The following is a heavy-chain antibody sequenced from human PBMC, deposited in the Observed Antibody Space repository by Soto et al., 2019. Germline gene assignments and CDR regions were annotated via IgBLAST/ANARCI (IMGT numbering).Heavy chain of an antibody. V-gene: IGHV3-30*18. CDR3: AKDVRRSARLHLYYYYYGMDV. D-gene: IGHD6-6*01. J-gene: IGHJ6*02. Sequence: QVQLVESGGGVVQPGRSLRLSCAASGFTFSSYGMHWVRQAPGKGLEWVAVISYDGSNKYYADSVKGRFTISRDNSKNTLYLQMNGLRAEDTAVYYCAKDVRRSARLHLYYYYYGMDVWGQGTTVTVSS. CDR1: GFTFSSYG. CDR2: ISYDGSNK.